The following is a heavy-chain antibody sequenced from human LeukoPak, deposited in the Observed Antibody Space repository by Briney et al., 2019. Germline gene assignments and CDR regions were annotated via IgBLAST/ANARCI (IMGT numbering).Heavy chain of an antibody. CDR1: GGSFSGYY. J-gene: IGHJ1*01. Sequence: SETLSLTCAVYGGSFSGYYWSWIRQPPGKGLEWIGEINHSGSTNYNPSLKSRVTISVDTSKNQFSLKLSSVTAADTAVYYCARGSNIVVVPAAISLAGGAYFQHWGQGTLVTVSS. CDR2: INHSGST. D-gene: IGHD2-2*01. CDR3: ARGSNIVVVPAAISLAGGAYFQH. V-gene: IGHV4-34*01.